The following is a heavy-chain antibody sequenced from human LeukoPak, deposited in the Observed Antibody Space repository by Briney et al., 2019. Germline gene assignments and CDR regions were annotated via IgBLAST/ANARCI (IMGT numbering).Heavy chain of an antibody. CDR2: ISSSSSYI. V-gene: IGHV3-21*01. CDR1: GFTFSSYS. CDR3: ATYPHGAVAGTGVDY. J-gene: IGHJ4*02. Sequence: GGSLRLSCAASGFTFSSYSMNWVRQAPGKGLDWVSSISSSSSYIYYADSVKGRFTISRDNAKNSLYLQMNSLRAEDTAVYYCATYPHGAVAGTGVDYWGQGTLVTVSS. D-gene: IGHD6-19*01.